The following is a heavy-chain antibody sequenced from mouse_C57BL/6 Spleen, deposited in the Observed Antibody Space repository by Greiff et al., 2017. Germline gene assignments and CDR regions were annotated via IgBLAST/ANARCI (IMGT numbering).Heavy chain of an antibody. CDR1: GFTFSSYG. CDR2: ISSGGSYT. J-gene: IGHJ2*01. CDR3: ARHWGDCGRFDY. Sequence: DVMLVESGGDLVKPGGSLKLSCAASGFTFSSYGMSWVRQTPDKRLEWVATISSGGSYTYYPDSVKGQFTISRDNAKTTLYLQMRSLRSEDTAMDDCARHWGDCGRFDYWGKGTTLTVSS. D-gene: IGHD2-13*01. V-gene: IGHV5-6*02.